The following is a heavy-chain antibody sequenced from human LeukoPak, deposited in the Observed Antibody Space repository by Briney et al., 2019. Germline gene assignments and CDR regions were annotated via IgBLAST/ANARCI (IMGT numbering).Heavy chain of an antibody. CDR1: GFTFDDYA. D-gene: IGHD3-3*01. Sequence: GGSLRLSCAASGFTFDDYAMHWVRQAPGKGLEWVSGISWNSGSIGYADSVKGRFTISRDNAKNSLYLQMNSLRAEDMALYYCAKGGGYDFWSGPFDYWGQGTLVTVSS. J-gene: IGHJ4*02. CDR3: AKGGGYDFWSGPFDY. CDR2: ISWNSGSI. V-gene: IGHV3-9*03.